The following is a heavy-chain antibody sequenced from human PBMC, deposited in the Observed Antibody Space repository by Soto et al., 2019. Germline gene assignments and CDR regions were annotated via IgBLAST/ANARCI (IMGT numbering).Heavy chain of an antibody. J-gene: IGHJ6*02. CDR2: ISHSGTT. CDR3: ARVTMVIRDSDHFGVDV. CDR1: GGSIDSGDY. Sequence: TLSLTCTVSGGSIDSGDYYWSWIRQPPGKGLEWIGSISHSGTTSYSPSLTSRVSISVDTSKNQVSLKLTSVTAADTAVYFCARVTMVIRDSDHFGVDVWGHGTTVTVSS. V-gene: IGHV4-38-2*02. D-gene: IGHD4-17*01.